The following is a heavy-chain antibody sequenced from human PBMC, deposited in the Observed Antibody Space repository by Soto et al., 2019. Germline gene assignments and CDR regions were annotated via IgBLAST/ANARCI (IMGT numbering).Heavy chain of an antibody. V-gene: IGHV1-46*01. Sequence: ASVKVSCKASGYTFTSYYMHWVRQAPGQGLEWMGIINPSGGSTSYAQKFQGRVTMTRDTSSSTVYMELSSLRSEDTAVYYCASEMPTHRGYSGGSPFYYWGQGTLVTVSS. CDR1: GYTFTSYY. D-gene: IGHD2-15*01. CDR2: INPSGGST. J-gene: IGHJ4*02. CDR3: ASEMPTHRGYSGGSPFYY.